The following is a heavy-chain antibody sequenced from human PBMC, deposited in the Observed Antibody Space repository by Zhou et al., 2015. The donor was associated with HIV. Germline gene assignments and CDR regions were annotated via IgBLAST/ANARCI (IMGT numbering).Heavy chain of an antibody. D-gene: IGHD2-8*01. CDR3: AREGGYCTNGVCSEFRAFDI. Sequence: QVQLVQSGAEVKKPGSSVKVSCKASGGTFSSYTISWVRQAPGQGLEWMGRIIPILGIANYAQKFQGRVTITADKSTSTAYMELSSLRSEDTAVYYCAREGGYCTNGVCSEFRAFDIWGQGTMVTVSS. CDR2: IIPILGIA. V-gene: IGHV1-69*08. J-gene: IGHJ3*02. CDR1: GGTFSSYT.